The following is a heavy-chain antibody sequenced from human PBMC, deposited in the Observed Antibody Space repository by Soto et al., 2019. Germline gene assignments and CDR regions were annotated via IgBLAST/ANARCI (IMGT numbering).Heavy chain of an antibody. CDR3: AAIYDILTGYYNSTDY. CDR2: IAVGSGNT. J-gene: IGHJ4*02. V-gene: IGHV1-58*01. Sequence: SVKVSCKASGFTFTSSAVQWVRPARGQRLEWIGWIAVGSGNTNYAQKFQERVTITRDMSTSTAYMELSSLRSEDTAVYYCAAIYDILTGYYNSTDYWGQGTLVTVSS. CDR1: GFTFTSSA. D-gene: IGHD3-9*01.